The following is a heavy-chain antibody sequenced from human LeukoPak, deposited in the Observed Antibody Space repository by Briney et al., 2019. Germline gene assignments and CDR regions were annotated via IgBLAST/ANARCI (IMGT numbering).Heavy chain of an antibody. CDR3: AGLVGRYSSGLYYYYFDY. CDR2: MYLSGTT. D-gene: IGHD3-22*01. J-gene: IGHJ4*02. CDR1: GGSISSGGYS. V-gene: IGHV4-4*02. Sequence: SETLSLTCAVSGGSISSGGYSWSWVRQPPGKGLEWIGEMYLSGTTHSNPSVKSRVTISIDKSKNQFFLNLSSVTAADTAVYYCAGLVGRYSSGLYYYYFDYWGQGTLVTVSS.